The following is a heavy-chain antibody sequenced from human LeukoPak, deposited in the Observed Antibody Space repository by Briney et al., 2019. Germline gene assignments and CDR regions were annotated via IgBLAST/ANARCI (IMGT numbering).Heavy chain of an antibody. CDR2: IYYSGST. V-gene: IGHV4-31*03. CDR3: ARDGRLYYYYGMDV. J-gene: IGHJ6*02. CDR1: GGSISSGGYY. Sequence: SETLSLTCTVSGGSISSGGYYWSWIRQHPGKGLEWIGYIYYSGSTYYNPSLKSRVTISVDTSKNQFSLKLSSVTAADMAVYYCARDGRLYYYYGMDVWGQGTTVTVSS.